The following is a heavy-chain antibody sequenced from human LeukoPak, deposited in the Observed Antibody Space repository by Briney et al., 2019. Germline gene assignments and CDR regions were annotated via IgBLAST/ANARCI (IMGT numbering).Heavy chain of an antibody. Sequence: PSETLSLTCTVSGGSISSYYWSWIRQPPGKGLEWIGYIYYSGSTNYNPSLKSRVTISVDTSKNQFSLTLSSVTAADTAVYYCAGAFRAAAAAHFDYWGQGTLVTVSS. CDR3: AGAFRAAAAAHFDY. D-gene: IGHD6-13*01. V-gene: IGHV4-59*01. CDR2: IYYSGST. CDR1: GGSISSYY. J-gene: IGHJ4*02.